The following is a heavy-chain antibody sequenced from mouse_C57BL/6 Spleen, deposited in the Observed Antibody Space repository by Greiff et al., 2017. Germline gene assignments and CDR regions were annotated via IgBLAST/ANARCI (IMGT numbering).Heavy chain of an antibody. CDR3: AKEGRTIWDSDV. D-gene: IGHD3-3*01. J-gene: IGHJ1*03. CDR2: INPNNGGT. CDR1: GYTFTDYN. V-gene: IGHV1-18*01. Sequence: VQLQQSGPELAKPGASVKISCKASGYTFTDYNMDWVKQSPGKSLEWIGDINPNNGGTIYNQKFKGKATLNVDKSSSTAYMELRRLTCRDTAVDYCAKEGRTIWDSDVWGTGTTVTVSS.